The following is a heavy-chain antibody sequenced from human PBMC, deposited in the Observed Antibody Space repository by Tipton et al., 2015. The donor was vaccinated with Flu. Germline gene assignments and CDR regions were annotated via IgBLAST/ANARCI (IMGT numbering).Heavy chain of an antibody. CDR3: ARGGSSWYAIDY. V-gene: IGHV4-59*01. J-gene: IGHJ4*02. D-gene: IGHD6-13*01. CDR2: IYHSGST. Sequence: TLSLTCTVSGVSISSYFWTWIRQPPGKGLEWIGYIYHSGSTNYNPSLKSRVTISLDTTKNHISLKLSCVTAADTSMYYCARGGSSWYAIDYWGQGTLVTVSS. CDR1: GVSISSYF.